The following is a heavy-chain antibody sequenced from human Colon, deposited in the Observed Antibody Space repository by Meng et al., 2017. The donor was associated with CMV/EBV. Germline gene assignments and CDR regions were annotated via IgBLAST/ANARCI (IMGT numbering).Heavy chain of an antibody. Sequence: GSITSRDHHWNWIRQPPGKDLEWIGYIHFTGITYYNPSLKSRVTISRDTSKNQFSLKLTSVTAADTAVYYCARDMQVTDGSLNGFDPWGQGTLVTVSS. CDR2: IHFTGIT. CDR3: ARDMQVTDGSLNGFDP. J-gene: IGHJ5*02. V-gene: IGHV4-30-4*08. D-gene: IGHD5-24*01. CDR1: GSITSRDHH.